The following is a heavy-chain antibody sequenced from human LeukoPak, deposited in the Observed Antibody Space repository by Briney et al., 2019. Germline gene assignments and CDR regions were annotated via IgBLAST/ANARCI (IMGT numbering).Heavy chain of an antibody. CDR3: AREKSYDILTGYPTPNWFDT. J-gene: IGHJ5*02. D-gene: IGHD3-9*01. CDR2: INPNSGGT. CDR1: GDTFTGYY. V-gene: IGHV1-2*06. Sequence: ASVKDSCKASGDTFTGYYMHWVRPAPGQGLEWMGRINPNSGGTNYAQKFQGRVTMTRDTSISTAYMEQSRLRSDHTTVYYCAREKSYDILTGYPTPNWFDTWGQGTLVTVSS.